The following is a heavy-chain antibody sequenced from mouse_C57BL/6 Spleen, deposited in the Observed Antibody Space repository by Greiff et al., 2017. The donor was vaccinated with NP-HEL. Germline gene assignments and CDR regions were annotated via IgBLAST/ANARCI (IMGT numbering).Heavy chain of an antibody. CDR1: GYTFTDYN. CDR3: ARSPRWLLNPFWYFDV. D-gene: IGHD2-3*01. Sequence: EVQLQQSGPELVKPGASVKIPCKASGYTFTDYNMDWVKQSHGKSLEWIGDINPNNGGTIYNQKFKGKATLTVDKSSSTAYMELRSLTSEDTAVYYCARSPRWLLNPFWYFDVWGTGTTVTVSS. J-gene: IGHJ1*03. CDR2: INPNNGGT. V-gene: IGHV1-18*01.